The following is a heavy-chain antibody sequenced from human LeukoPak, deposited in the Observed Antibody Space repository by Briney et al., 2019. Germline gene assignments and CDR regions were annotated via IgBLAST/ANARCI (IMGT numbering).Heavy chain of an antibody. V-gene: IGHV3-30*18. J-gene: IGHJ5*02. Sequence: GGALRLSFEASGFTFSSYGMHWVRQAPGKGLEGVAVVSRDGSNKYYVDSVKGRFAISRDNSKNTLDLKMNSLRAEDTAVYYCVKNVYPSSGYGASWGQGTLVTVSS. CDR2: VSRDGSNK. CDR1: GFTFSSYG. CDR3: VKNVYPSSGYGAS. D-gene: IGHD3-22*01.